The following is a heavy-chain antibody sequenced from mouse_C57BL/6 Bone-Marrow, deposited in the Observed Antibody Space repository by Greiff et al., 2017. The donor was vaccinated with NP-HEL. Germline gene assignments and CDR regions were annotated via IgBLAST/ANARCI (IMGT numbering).Heavy chain of an antibody. CDR3: ARVTGYYAMDY. D-gene: IGHD4-1*01. Sequence: VQLKESGGGLVKPGGSLKLSCAASGFTFSDSGMHWVRQAPEKGLEWVAYISSGSSTIYYADTVKGRFTISRDNAKNTLFLQMTSLRSEDTAMYYCARVTGYYAMDYWGQGTSVTVSS. CDR2: ISSGSSTI. CDR1: GFTFSDSG. J-gene: IGHJ4*01. V-gene: IGHV5-17*01.